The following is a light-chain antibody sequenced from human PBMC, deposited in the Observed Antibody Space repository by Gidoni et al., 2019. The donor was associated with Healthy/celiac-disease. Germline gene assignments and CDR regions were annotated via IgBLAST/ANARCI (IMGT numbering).Light chain of an antibody. J-gene: IGKJ1*01. V-gene: IGKV3-15*01. CDR1: QSVSSN. CDR3: QQYNNWPPWT. CDR2: GAS. Sequence: EIVMTQPPATLSVSPGERATLSGRASQSVSSNLAWYQQKPGQAPRLLIYGASTRATGIPARFSGSGSGTEFTLTISSLQSEDFAVYYCQQYNNWPPWTFGQGTKVEIK.